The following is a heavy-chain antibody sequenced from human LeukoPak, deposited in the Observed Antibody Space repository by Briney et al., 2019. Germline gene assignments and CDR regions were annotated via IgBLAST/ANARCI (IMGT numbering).Heavy chain of an antibody. CDR3: ARQYYYVSGSYYKSWFDP. CDR2: IDPSDSYT. Sequence: GESLKISCKGSGYSFTNYWINWVRQMPGKGLEWMGRIDPSDSYTYYSPSSQGHVTISADNSISTAYLQWSSLKASDTAMYYCARQYYYVSGSYYKSWFDPWGQGTLVTVSS. D-gene: IGHD3-10*01. CDR1: GYSFTNYW. V-gene: IGHV5-10-1*01. J-gene: IGHJ5*02.